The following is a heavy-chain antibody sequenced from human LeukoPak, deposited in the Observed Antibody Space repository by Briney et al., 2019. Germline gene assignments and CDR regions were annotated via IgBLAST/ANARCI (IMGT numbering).Heavy chain of an antibody. CDR2: INWNGGST. D-gene: IGHD3-10*01. J-gene: IGHJ5*02. V-gene: IGHV3-20*04. Sequence: PGGSLRLSCAASGFTFDDYGMSWVRQAPGKGLEWVSGINWNGGSTGYADSVKGRFTISRDNAKNSLYLLMNSLRAEDTALYYCARARRAPMVRGVINWFDPWGQGTLVTVSS. CDR3: ARARRAPMVRGVINWFDP. CDR1: GFTFDDYG.